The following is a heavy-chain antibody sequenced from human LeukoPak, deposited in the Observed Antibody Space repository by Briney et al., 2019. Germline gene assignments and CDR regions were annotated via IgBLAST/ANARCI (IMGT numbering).Heavy chain of an antibody. CDR3: ARVAVAGWDY. V-gene: IGHV4-59*01. J-gene: IGHJ4*02. Sequence: SETLSPTCTVSGGSISSYYWSWIRQPPGKGLEWIGYIYYSGSTNYNPSLKSRVTISVDTSKNQFSLKLSSVTAADTAVYYCARVAVAGWDYWGQGTLVTVSS. CDR1: GGSISSYY. CDR2: IYYSGST. D-gene: IGHD6-19*01.